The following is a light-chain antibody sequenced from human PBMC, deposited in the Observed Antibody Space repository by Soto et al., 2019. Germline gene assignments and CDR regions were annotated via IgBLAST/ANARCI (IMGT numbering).Light chain of an antibody. V-gene: IGKV3-15*01. CDR1: QNVNNK. Sequence: EIVMTQSPATLSVSPGEGATLSCRASQNVNNKLAWYQQKPGQPPRLLIYDASTMATGIPARFSGSGSGTEFSLPIISLQSEDFSVYYCLHYNNWPPFTFGPGTKVDI. CDR3: LHYNNWPPFT. J-gene: IGKJ3*01. CDR2: DAS.